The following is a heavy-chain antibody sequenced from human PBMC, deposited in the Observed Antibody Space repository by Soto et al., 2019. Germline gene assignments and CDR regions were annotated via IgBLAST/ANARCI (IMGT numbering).Heavy chain of an antibody. J-gene: IGHJ4*02. Sequence: ASVKVSCKASGYTFTSYYMHWVRQAPGQGLEWMGIINPSGGSTSYAQKFQGRVAMTRDTSTSTVYMELSSLRSEDTAVYYCAITMVRGVILYWGQGTLVTVSS. CDR1: GYTFTSYY. D-gene: IGHD3-10*01. CDR2: INPSGGST. CDR3: AITMVRGVILY. V-gene: IGHV1-46*03.